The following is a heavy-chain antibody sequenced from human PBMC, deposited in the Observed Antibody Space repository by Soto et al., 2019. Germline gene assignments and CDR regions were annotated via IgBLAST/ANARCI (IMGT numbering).Heavy chain of an antibody. J-gene: IGHJ6*02. CDR2: IIPIFGTA. D-gene: IGHD6-13*01. V-gene: IGHV1-69*01. Sequence: QVQLVQSGAEVKKPGSSVKVSCKASGGTFSSYAISWVRQAPGQGLEWMGGIIPIFGTANYAQKFQGRVTITADEATSTAYMELSSLRSEDTAVYYCARVIAAAGIHYYGMDVWGQGTTVTVSS. CDR3: ARVIAAAGIHYYGMDV. CDR1: GGTFSSYA.